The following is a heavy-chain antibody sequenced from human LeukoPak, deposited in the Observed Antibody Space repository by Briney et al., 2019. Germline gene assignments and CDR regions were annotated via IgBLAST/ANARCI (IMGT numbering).Heavy chain of an antibody. V-gene: IGHV4-38-2*02. D-gene: IGHD1-20*01. J-gene: IGHJ2*01. Sequence: SETLSLTCTVSGYSISSGYYWGWIRQPPGKGLEWIGSIYHSGSTYYNPSLKSRVTISVDTSKNQFSLKLSSVAAADTAVYYCARDLDNNWGYFDLWGRGTLVTVSS. CDR2: IYHSGST. CDR3: ARDLDNNWGYFDL. CDR1: GYSISSGYY.